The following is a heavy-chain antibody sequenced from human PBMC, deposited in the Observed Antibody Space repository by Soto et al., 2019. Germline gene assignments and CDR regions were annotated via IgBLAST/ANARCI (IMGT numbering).Heavy chain of an antibody. CDR2: INPFAATT. D-gene: IGHD6-19*01. Sequence: QVQLVQSGAEVEKPGASVKVSCKASGYTFTSSYIHWVRQAPGQGLEWVGIINPFAATTSYAQKFQGRVTMPRETSTSTVDMELNSLRPEDTAVYYCARGWLVGNKKRDEPFDIWCQGTMVTVSS. V-gene: IGHV1-46*01. CDR1: GYTFTSSY. J-gene: IGHJ3*02. CDR3: ARGWLVGNKKRDEPFDI.